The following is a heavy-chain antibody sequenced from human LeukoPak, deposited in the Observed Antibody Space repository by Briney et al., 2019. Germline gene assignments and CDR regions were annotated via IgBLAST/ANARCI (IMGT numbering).Heavy chain of an antibody. CDR3: ARDPGYESWSPFWGGMDV. CDR2: ITRDGSST. CDR1: GFTFSSSW. D-gene: IGHD3-16*01. Sequence: PGASLRLSCAASGFTFSSSWMHWVRQAPGKGLVWVSRITRDGSSTTYADSVKGRFTTSRDNAKNTLYLQMDSLRDDDTAVYYCARDPGYESWSPFWGGMDVWGNGTTVIVSS. V-gene: IGHV3-74*01. J-gene: IGHJ6*04.